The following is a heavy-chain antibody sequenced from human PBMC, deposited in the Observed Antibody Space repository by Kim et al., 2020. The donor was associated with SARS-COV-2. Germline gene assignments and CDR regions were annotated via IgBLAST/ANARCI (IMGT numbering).Heavy chain of an antibody. V-gene: IGHV4-59*13. J-gene: IGHJ4*02. Sequence: SETLSLTCTVSGGSISSYYWSWIRQPPGKGLEWIGYIYYSGSTNYNPSLQSRVTISVDTSKNQFSLKQSSVAAADTAVYYYAREYYYDSSGYWYCDYWGQGTLVTVST. CDR1: GGSISSYY. CDR2: IYYSGST. D-gene: IGHD3-22*01. CDR3: AREYYYDSSGYWYCDY.